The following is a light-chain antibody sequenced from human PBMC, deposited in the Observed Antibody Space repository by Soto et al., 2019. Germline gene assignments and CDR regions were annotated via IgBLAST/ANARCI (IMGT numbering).Light chain of an antibody. CDR2: DVS. J-gene: IGLJ1*01. V-gene: IGLV2-14*01. CDR3: SSSTGGSTYV. Sequence: QSALTQPASVSGSPGQSITISCTGTSSDIGGYKYVSWYQQHPGKAPKLMIYDVSNRPSGVSNRFSVSKSGNTATLTISGLQGEDEDEYYCSSSTGGSTYVFGTGTKLTVL. CDR1: SSDIGGYKY.